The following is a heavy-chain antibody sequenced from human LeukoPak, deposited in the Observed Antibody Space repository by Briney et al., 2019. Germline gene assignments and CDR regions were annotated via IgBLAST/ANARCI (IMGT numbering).Heavy chain of an antibody. CDR1: GFTVSSNY. J-gene: IGHJ4*02. CDR3: ARGPTVTMDYYFDY. Sequence: GGSLRLSCAASGFTVSSNYMSWVRQAPGKGLEWVSVIYSGGSTYYADSVKGRFTISRDNSKSTLYLQMNSLRAEDTAVYYCARGPTVTMDYYFDYWGQGTLVTVSS. D-gene: IGHD4-17*01. V-gene: IGHV3-53*01. CDR2: IYSGGST.